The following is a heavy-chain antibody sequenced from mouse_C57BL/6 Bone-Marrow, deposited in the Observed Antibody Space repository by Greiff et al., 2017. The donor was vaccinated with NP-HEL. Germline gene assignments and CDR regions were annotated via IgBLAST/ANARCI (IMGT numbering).Heavy chain of an antibody. J-gene: IGHJ3*01. V-gene: IGHV1-15*01. D-gene: IGHD2-5*01. CDR2: IDPETGGT. Sequence: VQLQQSGAELVRPGASVTLSCKASGYTFTDYEMHWVKQTPVHGLEWIGAIDPETGGTAYNQKFKGKAILTADKSSSTAYMELRSLTSEDSAVYYCTRRFYYSNGAFAYWGQGTLVTVSA. CDR3: TRRFYYSNGAFAY. CDR1: GYTFTDYE.